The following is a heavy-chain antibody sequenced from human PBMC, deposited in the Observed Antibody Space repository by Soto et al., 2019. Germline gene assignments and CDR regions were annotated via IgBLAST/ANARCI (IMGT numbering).Heavy chain of an antibody. CDR3: AKEGYYATHPGGGFDY. CDR2: ISYDGSNK. D-gene: IGHD3-10*01. Sequence: GGSLRLSCAASGFTFSSYGMHWVRQAPGKGLEWVAVISYDGSNKYYADSVKGRFTISRDNSKNTLYLQMNSLRAEDTAVYYCAKEGYYATHPGGGFDYWGQGTLVTVSS. J-gene: IGHJ4*02. CDR1: GFTFSSYG. V-gene: IGHV3-30*18.